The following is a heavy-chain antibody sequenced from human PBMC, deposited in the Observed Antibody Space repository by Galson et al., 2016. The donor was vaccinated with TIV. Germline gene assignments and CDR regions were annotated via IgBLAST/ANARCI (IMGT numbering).Heavy chain of an antibody. CDR1: GDTFTSYP. Sequence: SVKASCKASGDTFTSYPFNWVRQAPGQGLEWMRGIIPLFGTANYAQKFQGRVTVTADESTSTVYLDLSSLRSEDTAVYYCAKDRNTALDTYHYYYGMDVWGQGTTVTVSS. V-gene: IGHV1-69*13. CDR2: IIPLFGTA. D-gene: IGHD5-18*01. J-gene: IGHJ6*02. CDR3: AKDRNTALDTYHYYYGMDV.